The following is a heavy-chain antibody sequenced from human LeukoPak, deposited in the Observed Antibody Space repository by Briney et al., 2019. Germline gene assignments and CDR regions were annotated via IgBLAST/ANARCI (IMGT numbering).Heavy chain of an antibody. CDR1: GYSFTSYW. CDR2: IYPADSDT. J-gene: IGHJ4*02. Sequence: GESLKISCKVSGYSFTSYWIAWVRQMPGKGLEWMGIIYPADSDTRYSPSFQGQVTISADKSISTAYLQWSSLKASDTAMYYCARHSDWRFDYWGQGTLVTVSS. D-gene: IGHD3-9*01. V-gene: IGHV5-51*01. CDR3: ARHSDWRFDY.